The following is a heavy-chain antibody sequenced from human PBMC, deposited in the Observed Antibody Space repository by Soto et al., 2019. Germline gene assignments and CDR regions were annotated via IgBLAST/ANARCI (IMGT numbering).Heavy chain of an antibody. CDR1: GFTFDDYA. Sequence: EVQLVESGGGLVQPGRSLRLSCAASGFTFDDYAMHWVRQAPGKGLEWVSGISWNSGSIGYADSVRGRFTISRDNGKNSLYLEMNSLRADDTALYYCAKAFPSRYSAYESAFNYWVQGTLVTVSS. V-gene: IGHV3-9*01. CDR3: AKAFPSRYSAYESAFNY. CDR2: ISWNSGSI. J-gene: IGHJ4*02. D-gene: IGHD5-12*01.